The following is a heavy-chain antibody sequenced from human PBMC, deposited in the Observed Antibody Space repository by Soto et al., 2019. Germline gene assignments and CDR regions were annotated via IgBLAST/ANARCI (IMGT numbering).Heavy chain of an antibody. CDR3: ARDMYSSDYFVKWFEP. J-gene: IGHJ5*02. CDR2: ISKDGMNK. V-gene: IGHV3-30*04. CDR1: GFSFSSYA. D-gene: IGHD6-19*01. Sequence: QVRLVESGGGVVQPGRSLRLSCTASGFSFSSYAMYWFRQPPGKGLXXXXXISKDGMNKNYADSVKGRVTVSRDNANYSLDLQLNSLRGEDTAMYYCARDMYSSDYFVKWFEPWGQGTLVTVSS.